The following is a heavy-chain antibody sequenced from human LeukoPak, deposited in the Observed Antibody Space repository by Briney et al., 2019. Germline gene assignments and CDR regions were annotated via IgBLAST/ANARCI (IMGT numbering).Heavy chain of an antibody. V-gene: IGHV1-18*01. D-gene: IGHD1-26*01. CDR2: ISAYNGNT. CDR3: ARQCGSLCPFDY. J-gene: IGHJ4*02. Sequence: ASVTVSCKASGYTFTTYGISWVRQAPGQGLEWMGWISAYNGNTNYAQKFQGRVTMTTDTSTSTAYMELRSLRSDDTAVYYCARQCGSLCPFDYWGQGTLVTVSS. CDR1: GYTFTTYG.